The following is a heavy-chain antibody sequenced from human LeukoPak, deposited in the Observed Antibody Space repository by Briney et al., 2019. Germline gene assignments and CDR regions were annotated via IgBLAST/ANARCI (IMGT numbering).Heavy chain of an antibody. V-gene: IGHV4-59*12. Sequence: PSETLSLTCTVSGGSISGYYWSWVRQPPGKGLEWIGYVYYIGSTNYNPSLKSRVTISVDTSKNQFSLKLSSVTAADTAVYYCAREHVDHAFDIWGQGTMVTVSS. CDR1: GGSISGYY. D-gene: IGHD5-12*01. J-gene: IGHJ3*02. CDR3: AREHVDHAFDI. CDR2: VYYIGST.